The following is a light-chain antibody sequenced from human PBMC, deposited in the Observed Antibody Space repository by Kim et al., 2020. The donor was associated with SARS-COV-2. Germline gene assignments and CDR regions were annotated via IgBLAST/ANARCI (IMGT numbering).Light chain of an antibody. J-gene: IGKJ3*01. CDR3: QQYDSSPFT. CDR1: QSVSDSY. CDR2: GAS. V-gene: IGKV3-20*01. Sequence: IVLTQSPGTLSLSPGERGTLSCRASQSVSDSYLAWYQQKPGQAPRLLVYGASRRATGIPDRFSGSGSGTDFTLTINRVEPEDFAVYYCQQYDSSPFTFGPGTKVDIK.